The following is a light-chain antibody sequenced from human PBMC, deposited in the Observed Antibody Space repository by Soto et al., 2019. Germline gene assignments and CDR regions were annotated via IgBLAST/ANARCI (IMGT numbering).Light chain of an antibody. CDR2: EVS. CDR1: SSDVGGYNY. J-gene: IGLJ2*01. Sequence: QSALTQPPSASGSHGQSVTISCTGTSSDVGGYNYVSWYQQHPGKAPKLMIYEVSKQPSGVPDRFSGSKSGNSASLTVSGLQAEDEADYYCSSYAGSNIGVFGGGTKVTVL. V-gene: IGLV2-8*01. CDR3: SSYAGSNIGV.